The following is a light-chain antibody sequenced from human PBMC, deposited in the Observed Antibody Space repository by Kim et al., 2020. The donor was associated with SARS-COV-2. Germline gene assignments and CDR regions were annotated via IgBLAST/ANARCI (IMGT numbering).Light chain of an antibody. CDR3: QHSNNWPRT. J-gene: IGKJ1*01. Sequence: EIVMTQSPVTLSVSPGERAIVSCRASQSVSNYVAWYQHKPGQAPRLLIYGASTRAAGIPARFSGSGSGTEFTLTISSLQSEDFAVYYCQHSNNWPRTFGQGTKVDIK. CDR2: GAS. CDR1: QSVSNY. V-gene: IGKV3-15*01.